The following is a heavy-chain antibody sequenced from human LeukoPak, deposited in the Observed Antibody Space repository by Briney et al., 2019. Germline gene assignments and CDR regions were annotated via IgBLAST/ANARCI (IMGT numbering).Heavy chain of an antibody. CDR3: AKVQPIITPEVDY. J-gene: IGHJ4*02. D-gene: IGHD3-16*01. CDR1: GFTFSSFG. V-gene: IGHV3-23*01. Sequence: GGSLRLSCSTSGFTFSSFGMSSVRQAPGKGLEWVSAIRSTGGTAYYADCVKGRFTISRDNSKNTLYLQMNRLRAEDTAVYYCAKVQPIITPEVDYWGQGTLVTVSS. CDR2: IRSTGGTA.